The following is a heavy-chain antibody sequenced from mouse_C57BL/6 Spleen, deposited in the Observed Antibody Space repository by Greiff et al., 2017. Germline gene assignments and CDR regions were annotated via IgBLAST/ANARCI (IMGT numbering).Heavy chain of an antibody. V-gene: IGHV1-9*01. D-gene: IGHD2-5*01. J-gene: IGHJ2*01. CDR1: GYTFTGYW. Sequence: LVESGAELMKPGASVKLSCKASGYTFTGYWIEWVKQRPGHGLEWIGEILPGSGYTNYNEKFKGKATVTADTSSNTAYMQLSSLTTADSAIYYCAKSGYSNYEEFDYWGQGTTLTVSS. CDR2: ILPGSGYT. CDR3: AKSGYSNYEEFDY.